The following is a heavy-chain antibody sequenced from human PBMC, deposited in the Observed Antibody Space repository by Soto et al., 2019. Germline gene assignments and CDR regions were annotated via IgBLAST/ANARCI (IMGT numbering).Heavy chain of an antibody. D-gene: IGHD2-2*01. CDR1: GGTFSSYA. CDR3: ARSQGSSTSLEIYYYYYYGMDV. J-gene: IGHJ6*02. V-gene: IGHV1-69*01. Sequence: QVQLVQSGAEVKKPGSSVKVSCKASGGTFSSYAISWVRQAPGQGLEWMGGIIPISGTANYAQKFQGRVTMTADESTSTADMELSSLRPEDTAGYYCARSQGSSTSLEIYYYYYYGMDVWGQGTRVTVSS. CDR2: IIPISGTA.